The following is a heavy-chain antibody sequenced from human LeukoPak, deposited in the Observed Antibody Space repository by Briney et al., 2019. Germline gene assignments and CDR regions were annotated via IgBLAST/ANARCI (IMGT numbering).Heavy chain of an antibody. V-gene: IGHV3-30*18. CDR2: ISPDGNKE. D-gene: IGHD1/OR15-1a*01. CDR3: AKVNNYDDD. Sequence: PGRSLRLSCAASGFTFSIFGIHWVRQAPGKGLEWVAAISPDGNKEYYTESVKGRFTVSRDNSKNMIYLQMNSLRGEDSAVYYCAKVNNYDDDWGQGTLVTVSS. J-gene: IGHJ4*02. CDR1: GFTFSIFG.